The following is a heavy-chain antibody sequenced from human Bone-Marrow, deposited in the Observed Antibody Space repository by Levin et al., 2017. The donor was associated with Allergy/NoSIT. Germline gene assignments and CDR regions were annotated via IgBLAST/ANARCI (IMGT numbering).Heavy chain of an antibody. D-gene: IGHD5-24*01. CDR3: ARARRDGYNWGFLFGY. CDR1: GFTFSSYE. J-gene: IGHJ4*02. V-gene: IGHV3-48*03. Sequence: GGSLRLSCAASGFTFSSYEMNWVRQAPGKGLEWVSYISSSGSTIYYADAVKGRFTISRDNAKNSLYLQMNSLRAEDMAVYYCARARRDGYNWGFLFGYWGQGTLVTVSS. CDR2: ISSSGSTI.